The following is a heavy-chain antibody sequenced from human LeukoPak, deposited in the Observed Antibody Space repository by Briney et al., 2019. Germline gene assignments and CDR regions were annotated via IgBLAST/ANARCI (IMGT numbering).Heavy chain of an antibody. Sequence: GGSLRLSCADSGFTFSSYWMSWVRQAPGKGLEWVANIKQDGSEKYYVDSVKGRFTISRDNAKNSLYLQMNSLRAEDTAVYYCARDLRRYYDSSGFMDRWGQGTLVTVSS. CDR3: ARDLRRYYDSSGFMDR. D-gene: IGHD3-22*01. J-gene: IGHJ4*02. V-gene: IGHV3-7*01. CDR1: GFTFSSYW. CDR2: IKQDGSEK.